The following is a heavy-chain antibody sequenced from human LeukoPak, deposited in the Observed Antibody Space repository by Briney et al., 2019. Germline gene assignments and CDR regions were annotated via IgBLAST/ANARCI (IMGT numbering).Heavy chain of an antibody. V-gene: IGHV4-34*01. CDR1: GGFISSYY. J-gene: IGHJ4*02. Sequence: SETLSLTCTVPGGFISSYYWSWIRQPPGKGLEWIGEINHSGSTNYNPSLKSRVTISVDTSKNQFSLKLSSVTAADTAVYYCARGRVTSYWGQGTLVTVSS. CDR3: ARGRVTSY. D-gene: IGHD2-21*02. CDR2: INHSGST.